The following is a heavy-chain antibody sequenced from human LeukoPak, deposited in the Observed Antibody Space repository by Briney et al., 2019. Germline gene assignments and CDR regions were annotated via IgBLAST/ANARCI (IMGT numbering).Heavy chain of an antibody. D-gene: IGHD3-16*01. CDR2: ISGSGGST. CDR1: GFTFSSYA. J-gene: IGHJ3*02. V-gene: IGHV3-23*01. CDR3: AKGQWGTGIMDAFDI. Sequence: GGSLRLSCAASGFTFSSYATSWLRQAPGKGLEGVSAISGSGGSTYYADSVKGRFTISRDNSKNTLYLRMNSLRAEDTAVYYCAKGQWGTGIMDAFDIWGQGTMVTVSS.